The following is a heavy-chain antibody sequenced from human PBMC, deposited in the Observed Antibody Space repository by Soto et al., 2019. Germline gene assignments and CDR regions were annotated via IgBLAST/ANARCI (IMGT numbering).Heavy chain of an antibody. Sequence: QVQLQESGPGLVKPSETLSLTCTVSGGSVSSGSYYWSWIRQPPGKGLEWIGYIYYSGSTNYNPSLKSRVTISVDTSKNQFSLKLSSVTAADTAVYYCAGDSSGYPDAFDIWGQGTMVTVSS. D-gene: IGHD3-22*01. CDR1: GGSVSSGSYY. J-gene: IGHJ3*02. V-gene: IGHV4-61*01. CDR3: AGDSSGYPDAFDI. CDR2: IYYSGST.